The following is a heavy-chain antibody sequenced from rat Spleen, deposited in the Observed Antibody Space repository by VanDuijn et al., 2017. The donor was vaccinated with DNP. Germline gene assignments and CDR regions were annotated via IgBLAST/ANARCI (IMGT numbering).Heavy chain of an antibody. CDR2: IIYDGSST. V-gene: IGHV5S10*01. J-gene: IGHJ3*01. D-gene: IGHD1-7*01. Sequence: EVQLVESGGDLVQPGGSLKISCAASGFTFSDYAIAWVRQSPKKGLEWVATIIYDGSSTYYRDSVRGRFTNSRDYARSTLYLQMASLRSEDTATYYCATSSYFGYDYGFAYWGQGTQVTVSS. CDR1: GFTFSDYA. CDR3: ATSSYFGYDYGFAY.